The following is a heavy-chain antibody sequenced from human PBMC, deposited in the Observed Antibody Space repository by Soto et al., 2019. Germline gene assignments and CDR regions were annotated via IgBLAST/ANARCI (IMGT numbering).Heavy chain of an antibody. CDR3: RRSSRYSTDV. V-gene: IGHV4-39*01. D-gene: IGHD6-19*01. CDR1: GASIRSSAY. J-gene: IGHJ6*02. CDR2: IYSIGNT. Sequence: SETLSLTCTVSGASIRSSAYWGWIRQPPGKGLEWIGSIYSIGNTYYNPSLKSGVTISADTSKNQFSLNLISVTAADTAVYYRRRSSRYSTDVWGQGITVTVSS.